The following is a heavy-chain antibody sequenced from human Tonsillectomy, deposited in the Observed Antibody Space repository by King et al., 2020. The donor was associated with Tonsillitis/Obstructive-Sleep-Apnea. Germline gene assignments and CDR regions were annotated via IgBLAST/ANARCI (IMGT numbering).Heavy chain of an antibody. D-gene: IGHD3-3*01. CDR3: AKSVFSDFWSGYFTDRVFMVV. Sequence: VQLVESGGGWVQPGRSLRLSCAASGFTFDDYAMYWVRQAPGKGLEWVSGISWNSGSIGYADSVKGRFTISRDNAKNSLYLKMNSLRAEDTALFYCAKSVFSDFWSGYFTDRVFMVVWGKGTTVTVAS. V-gene: IGHV3-9*01. J-gene: IGHJ6*04. CDR1: GFTFDDYA. CDR2: ISWNSGSI.